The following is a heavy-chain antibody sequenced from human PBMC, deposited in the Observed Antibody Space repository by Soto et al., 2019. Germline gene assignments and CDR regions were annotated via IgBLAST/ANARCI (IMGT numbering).Heavy chain of an antibody. CDR1: GFAISGYW. CDR2: IKQDGSQK. CDR3: ARAGSYFSVGAFDI. Sequence: GGSLRLSCAASGFAISGYWMSWVRQAPEKGLEWVANIKQDGSQKYYVDSVKGRFTISRDNAENSLYLQMNSLRAEDTAVYYCARAGSYFSVGAFDIWGQGTMVTVSS. V-gene: IGHV3-7*01. D-gene: IGHD1-26*01. J-gene: IGHJ3*02.